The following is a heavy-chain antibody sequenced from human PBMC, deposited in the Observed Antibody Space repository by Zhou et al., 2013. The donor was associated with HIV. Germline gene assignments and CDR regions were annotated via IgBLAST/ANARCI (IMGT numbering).Heavy chain of an antibody. Sequence: QVQLVQSANEVKKPGTSVKVSCRASGYTFIDNFLHWVRRAPGQGLEWMGWINPNSGGTNYAQKFQGRVTMTRDTSISTAYMELSRLRSDDTAVYYCARHVGIRMIQERDAFDIWGQGTMVTVSS. D-gene: IGHD3-22*01. V-gene: IGHV1-2*02. J-gene: IGHJ3*02. CDR2: INPNSGGT. CDR1: GYTFIDNF. CDR3: ARHVGIRMIQERDAFDI.